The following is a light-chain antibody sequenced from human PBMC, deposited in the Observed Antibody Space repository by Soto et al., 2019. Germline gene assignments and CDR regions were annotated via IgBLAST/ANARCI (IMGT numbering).Light chain of an antibody. CDR2: AAS. Sequence: IRFTHSPSSLSASVGDRVTITCRASQGITNYLAWYQQKPGKAPKLLIYAASTLQSGVPSRFSGSGSGTDFTLSISSLQPEDFATYFCQQVDSYPITFGQGTRLEIK. J-gene: IGKJ5*01. CDR3: QQVDSYPIT. V-gene: IGKV1-9*01. CDR1: QGITNY.